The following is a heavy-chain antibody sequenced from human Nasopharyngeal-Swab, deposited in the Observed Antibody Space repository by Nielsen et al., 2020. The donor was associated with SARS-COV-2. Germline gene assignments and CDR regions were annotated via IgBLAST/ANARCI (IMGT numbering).Heavy chain of an antibody. D-gene: IGHD3-22*01. J-gene: IGHJ4*02. V-gene: IGHV2-5*02. CDR3: AHKGDSSAYFDY. CDR1: GFSLSTSGVG. CDR2: IYWDDDK. Sequence: SGPTLVKPTQTLTLTCTFSGFSLSTSGVGVGWIRQPPGKALEWLALIYWDDDKRHSSSLKSRLTITKDTSKNQMVLTLTNMDPVDTATYYCAHKGDSSAYFDYWGQGTLVTVSS.